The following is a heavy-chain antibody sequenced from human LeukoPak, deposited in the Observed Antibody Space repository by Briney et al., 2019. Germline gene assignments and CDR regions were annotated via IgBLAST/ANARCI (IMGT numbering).Heavy chain of an antibody. CDR2: INPNSGGT. V-gene: IGHV1-2*02. CDR1: GYTFTGDY. J-gene: IGHJ6*03. CDR3: ARKAGYSYGPYYYYYMDV. D-gene: IGHD5-18*01. Sequence: ASVKVSCKASGYTFTGDYMHWVRQAPGQGLEWMGWINPNSGGTKYAQKFQGRVTMTRNTSISTAYMELSSLRSEDTAVYYCARKAGYSYGPYYYYYMDVWGKGTTVTVSS.